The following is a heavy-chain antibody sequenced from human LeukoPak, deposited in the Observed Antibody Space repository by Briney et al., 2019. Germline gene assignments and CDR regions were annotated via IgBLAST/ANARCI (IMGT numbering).Heavy chain of an antibody. Sequence: SETLSLTCTVSGGSISSYYWSWIRQLPGKGLEWIGYIYYSGSTNYNPSLKSRVTISVDTSKNQFSLKLSSVTAADTAVYYCVGSGVSKYSSSWYYFDYWGQGTLVTVSS. J-gene: IGHJ4*02. CDR3: VGSGVSKYSSSWYYFDY. D-gene: IGHD6-13*01. V-gene: IGHV4-59*12. CDR1: GGSISSYY. CDR2: IYYSGST.